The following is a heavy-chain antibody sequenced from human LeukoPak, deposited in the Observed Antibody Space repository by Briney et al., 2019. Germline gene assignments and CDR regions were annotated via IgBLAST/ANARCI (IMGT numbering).Heavy chain of an antibody. V-gene: IGHV3-11*04. Sequence: PGGSLRLSCAASGFTFSDYYMSWIRQAPGKGLEWVSYISSSGSTIYYADSVKGRFTISRDNAKNSLYLQMNSLRAEDTAVYYCARDLLRYYYDHPDAFDIWGQGTMVTVSS. J-gene: IGHJ3*02. CDR2: ISSSGSTI. D-gene: IGHD3-22*01. CDR3: ARDLLRYYYDHPDAFDI. CDR1: GFTFSDYY.